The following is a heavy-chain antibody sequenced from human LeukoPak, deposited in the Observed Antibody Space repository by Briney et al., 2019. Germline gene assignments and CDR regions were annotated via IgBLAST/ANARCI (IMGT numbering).Heavy chain of an antibody. J-gene: IGHJ4*02. CDR3: ARARGYYDSSGSSFDY. CDR1: GFTFSSYA. V-gene: IGHV3-23*01. Sequence: PGGSLRLSCAASGFTFSSYAMSWVRQAPGKGLEWVSAIRGSGDRTHYADSVKGRFTISRDNSKNTLYLQMNSLRAEDTAVYYCARARGYYDSSGSSFDYWGQGTLVTVSS. D-gene: IGHD3-22*01. CDR2: IRGSGDRT.